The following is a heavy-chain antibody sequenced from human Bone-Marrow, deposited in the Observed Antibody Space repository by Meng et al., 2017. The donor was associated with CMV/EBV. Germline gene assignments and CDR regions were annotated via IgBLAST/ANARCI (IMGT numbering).Heavy chain of an antibody. J-gene: IGHJ4*02. D-gene: IGHD3-3*01. V-gene: IGHV3-7*01. CDR1: GFTFSNYY. CDR2: IKQDGSEA. Sequence: GESLKISCAASGFTFSNYYMSWIRQAPGKGLECVANIKQDGSEAYYEDSVKGRFTISRDNTKNSLYLQMNSLRVEDTAVYYCAREEGDFWGQGPLGPVSS. CDR3: AREEGDF.